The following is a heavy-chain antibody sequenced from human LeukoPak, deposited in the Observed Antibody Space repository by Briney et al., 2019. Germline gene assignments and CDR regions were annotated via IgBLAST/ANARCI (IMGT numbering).Heavy chain of an antibody. D-gene: IGHD3-3*01. J-gene: IGHJ1*01. V-gene: IGHV4-30-2*01. CDR1: GGSISSGGYY. CDR2: IYHSGST. CDR3: ASFYRNYDFWSGYSAAEYFQH. Sequence: SQTLSLTCTVSGGSISSGGYYWSWIRQHPGKGLEWIGYIYHSGSTYYNPSLKSRVTISVDRSKNQFSLKLSSVTAADTAVYYCASFYRNYDFWSGYSAAEYFQHWGQGTLVTVSS.